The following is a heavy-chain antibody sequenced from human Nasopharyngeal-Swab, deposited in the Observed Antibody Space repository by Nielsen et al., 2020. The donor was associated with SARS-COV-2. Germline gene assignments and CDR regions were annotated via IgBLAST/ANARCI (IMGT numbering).Heavy chain of an antibody. CDR1: GFTFSSYG. CDR2: ISGSGGST. CDR3: AKKLSSGWYGPFDY. V-gene: IGHV3-23*01. D-gene: IGHD6-19*01. J-gene: IGHJ4*02. Sequence: GGSLRLSCAASGFTFSSYGMHWVRQAPGKGLEWVSAISGSGGSTYYADSVKGRFTISRDNSKNTLYLQMNSLRAEDTAVYYCAKKLSSGWYGPFDYWGQGTLVTVSS.